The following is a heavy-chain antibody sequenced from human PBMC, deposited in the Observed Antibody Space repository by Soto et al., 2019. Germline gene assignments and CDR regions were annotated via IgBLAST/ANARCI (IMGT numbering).Heavy chain of an antibody. V-gene: IGHV1-18*01. J-gene: IGHJ4*02. CDR1: GYTFTSYG. CDR3: ARDRGSYALDY. D-gene: IGHD1-26*01. Sequence: QVQLVQYGADLTKPGASVKVSCKASGYTFTSYGISWVRQAPGQVLEWMGWISAYNCNTNYAQKLQGRVTMTTDTSTSTAYMELSSLRSDDTAVYYCARDRGSYALDYWGQGTLVTVSS. CDR2: ISAYNCNT.